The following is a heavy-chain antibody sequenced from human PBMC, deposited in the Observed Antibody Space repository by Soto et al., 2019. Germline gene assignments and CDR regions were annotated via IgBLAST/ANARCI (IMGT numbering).Heavy chain of an antibody. CDR1: GSSFRDYY. J-gene: IGHJ4*02. D-gene: IGHD1-1*01. V-gene: IGHV3-11*05. Sequence: QVQLVESGGGLDQPGGSLRLSCAASGSSFRDYYMSWIRQSPGKGLEWLSYITSSSSYTHYADSVKGRFTISRDNAKNSLYLQMNSLRAEDTAVYYCTGGQDNLAVNFDYWGQGTPVTVSS. CDR2: ITSSSSYT. CDR3: TGGQDNLAVNFDY.